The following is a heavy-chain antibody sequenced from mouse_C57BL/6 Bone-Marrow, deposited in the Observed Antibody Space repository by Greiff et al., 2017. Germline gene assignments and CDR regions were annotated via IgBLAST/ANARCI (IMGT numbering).Heavy chain of an antibody. V-gene: IGHV1-82*01. CDR2: IYPGDGDT. J-gene: IGHJ1*03. CDR1: GYAFSSSW. Sequence: QVQLQQSGPELVKPGASVKISCKASGYAFSSSWMNWVKQRPGKGLEWIGRIYPGDGDTNYNGKFKGKATLTADKSSSTAYMQLSSLTSEDSAVYFCARQDYYGSSYVWYFDVWGTGTTVTVSS. CDR3: ARQDYYGSSYVWYFDV. D-gene: IGHD1-1*01.